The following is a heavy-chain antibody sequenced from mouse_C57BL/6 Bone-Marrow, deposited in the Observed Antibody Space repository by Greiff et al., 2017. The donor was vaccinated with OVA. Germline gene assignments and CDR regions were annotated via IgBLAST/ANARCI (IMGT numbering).Heavy chain of an antibody. D-gene: IGHD1-1*01. CDR3: ARWGYYYGSRGMDY. Sequence: EVKLVESGGGLVQPGGSLKLSCAASGFTFSDYYMSWVRQTPEKRLEWVAYISTGGGSTYYPDTVKGRFTISRATAKNTLYLQMSRLKSEDTAMEYCARWGYYYGSRGMDYWGQGTSVTVSS. J-gene: IGHJ4*01. CDR2: ISTGGGST. V-gene: IGHV5-12*01. CDR1: GFTFSDYY.